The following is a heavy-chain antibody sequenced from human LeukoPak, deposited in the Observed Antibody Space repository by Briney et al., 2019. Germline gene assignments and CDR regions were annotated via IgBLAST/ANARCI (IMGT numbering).Heavy chain of an antibody. D-gene: IGHD6-6*01. CDR1: GFTFSSYA. J-gene: IGHJ6*03. V-gene: IGHV3-23*01. CDR2: ISGSGGST. CDR3: AKDVSSSSDYFYYYMDV. Sequence: PGGSLRLSCAASGFTFSSYAMSWVRQAPGKGLDWVSAISGSGGSTYYADSVKGRFTISRDNSKNTLYLQMNSLRAEDTAVYYCAKDVSSSSDYFYYYMDVWGKGTTVTVSS.